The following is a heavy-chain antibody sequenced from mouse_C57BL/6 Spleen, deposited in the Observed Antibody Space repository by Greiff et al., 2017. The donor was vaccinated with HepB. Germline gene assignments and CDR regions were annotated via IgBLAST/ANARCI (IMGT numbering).Heavy chain of an antibody. CDR2: IDPSDSYT. J-gene: IGHJ2*01. D-gene: IGHD3-2*02. CDR3: ARSSLYSSGLDY. V-gene: IGHV1-69*01. CDR1: GYTFTSYW. Sequence: QVQLQQPGAELVMPGASVKLSCKASGYTFTSYWMHWVKQRPGQGLEWIGEIDPSDSYTNYNQKFKGKSTLTVDKSSSTAYMQLSSLTSEDSAVYDCARSSLYSSGLDYWGQGTTLTVSS.